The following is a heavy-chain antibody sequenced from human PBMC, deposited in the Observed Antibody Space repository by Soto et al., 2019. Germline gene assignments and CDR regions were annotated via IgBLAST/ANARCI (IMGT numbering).Heavy chain of an antibody. J-gene: IGHJ5*02. Sequence: GGSLRLSCAASGFTFSGSAMHWVRQASGKGLEWVGRIRSKANSYATAYAASVKGRFTISRDDSKNTAYLQMNSLKTEDTAVYYCTIPRRYCTNGVCMVDWFDPWGQGTLVTVSS. D-gene: IGHD2-8*01. V-gene: IGHV3-73*01. CDR3: TIPRRYCTNGVCMVDWFDP. CDR1: GFTFSGSA. CDR2: IRSKANSYAT.